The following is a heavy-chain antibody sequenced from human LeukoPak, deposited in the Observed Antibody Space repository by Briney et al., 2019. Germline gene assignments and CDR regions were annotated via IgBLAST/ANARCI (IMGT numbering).Heavy chain of an antibody. V-gene: IGHV3-64*01. CDR3: ARDRAYGSRGWYFDYYDY. CDR2: ISTDGSKT. Sequence: GGSVRLSCVASGFMFSDYAMHWVRQAPGKGLEYVSAISTDGSKTSHANSVKGRFTISRDNSKNTLYLQMGSLRVEDMAVYYCARDRAYGSRGWYFDYYDYWGQGTLVTVSS. CDR1: GFMFSDYA. J-gene: IGHJ4*02. D-gene: IGHD6-19*01.